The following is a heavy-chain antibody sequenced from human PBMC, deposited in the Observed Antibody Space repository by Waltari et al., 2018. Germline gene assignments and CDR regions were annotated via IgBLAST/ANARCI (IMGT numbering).Heavy chain of an antibody. Sequence: QVQLQESGQGLVKPSGTLSLTCAVSGDSISGTYWWGWVRQSPEKGLEWIGQVHHSGKTHYNPSLQSRVTISVDKPKNQFSLNLNSVTAADTAVYYCAGDRVIGLFFDYWGRGTLVTVSS. CDR3: AGDRVIGLFFDY. J-gene: IGHJ4*02. V-gene: IGHV4-4*02. CDR1: GDSISGTYW. D-gene: IGHD3-16*02. CDR2: VHHSGKT.